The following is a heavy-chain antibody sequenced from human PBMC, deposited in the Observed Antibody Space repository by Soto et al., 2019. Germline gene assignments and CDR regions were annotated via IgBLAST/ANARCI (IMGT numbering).Heavy chain of an antibody. D-gene: IGHD3-10*01. J-gene: IGHJ6*02. CDR2: IWYDGSNK. CDR3: ARDPGYGSGSYSYYYYGMDV. CDR1: GFILRNYW. V-gene: IGHV3-33*08. Sequence: GGSLRLSCADSGFILRNYWMSWVRQAPGMGLQWVAVIWYDGSNKYYADSVKGRFTISRDNSKNTLYLQMNSLRAEDTAVYYCARDPGYGSGSYSYYYYGMDVWGQGTTVTVSS.